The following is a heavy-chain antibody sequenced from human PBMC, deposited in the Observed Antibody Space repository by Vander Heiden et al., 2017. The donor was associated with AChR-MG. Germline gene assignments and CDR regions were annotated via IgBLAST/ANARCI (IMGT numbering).Heavy chain of an antibody. CDR2: IAYDGSNK. CDR3: AKDLSYLAAAIQNYGMDV. D-gene: IGHD6-13*01. V-gene: IGHV3-30*18. J-gene: IGHJ6*02. CDR1: GFTFSSYG. Sequence: QVQLVESGGGVVQPGRSLRLSCAAPGFTFSSYGMHWVRQAPGKGLEWVAVIAYDGSNKYYADSVKGRFTISRDNSKNTLYLQMNSLRAEDTAVYYCAKDLSYLAAAIQNYGMDVWGQGTTVTVSS.